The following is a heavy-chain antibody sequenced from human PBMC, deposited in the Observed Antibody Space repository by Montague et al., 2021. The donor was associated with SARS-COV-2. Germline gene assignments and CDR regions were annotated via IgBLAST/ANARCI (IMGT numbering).Heavy chain of an antibody. D-gene: IGHD2-15*01. CDR3: ARADRRRPDTTHLYYYKGMDL. CDR1: GDSISTDNW. Sequence: SETLSLTCVVSGDSISTDNWWTWVRLPPGKGLEWVGEIYHTGSTKYKPSLKSRVTISVDTSKNQVSLNLSSVTAADTAVYFCARADRRRPDTTHLYYYKGMDLWGQGTPVTVSS. V-gene: IGHV4-4*02. J-gene: IGHJ6*02. CDR2: IYHTGST.